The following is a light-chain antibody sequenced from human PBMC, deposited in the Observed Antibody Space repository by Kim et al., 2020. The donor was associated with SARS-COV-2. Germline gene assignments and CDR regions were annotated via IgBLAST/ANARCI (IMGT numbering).Light chain of an antibody. J-gene: IGLJ3*02. CDR3: ATWDDSLDVWM. Sequence: QSVLTQPPSASGTPGQRVTISCSGSSSNIGNNTVNWYQQFPGTAPQLLIDTEDRRPSGVSDRVSCSKSGTSASLAIIALRSEDEADYYCATWDDSLDVWMFGGGTQLTVL. V-gene: IGLV1-44*01. CDR1: SSNIGNNT. CDR2: TED.